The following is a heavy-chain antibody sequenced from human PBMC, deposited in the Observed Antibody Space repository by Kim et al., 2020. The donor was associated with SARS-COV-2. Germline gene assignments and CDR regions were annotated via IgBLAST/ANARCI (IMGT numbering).Heavy chain of an antibody. CDR1: GGSFSGYY. CDR2: INHSGST. J-gene: IGHJ4*02. D-gene: IGHD1-26*01. V-gene: IGHV4-34*01. CDR3: ARNKRVGATDSFDY. Sequence: SETLSLTCAVYGGSFSGYYWSWIRQPPGKGLEWIGEINHSGSTNYNPSLKSRVTISVDTSKNQFSLKLSSVTAADTAVYYCARNKRVGATDSFDYWGQGTWSPSPQ.